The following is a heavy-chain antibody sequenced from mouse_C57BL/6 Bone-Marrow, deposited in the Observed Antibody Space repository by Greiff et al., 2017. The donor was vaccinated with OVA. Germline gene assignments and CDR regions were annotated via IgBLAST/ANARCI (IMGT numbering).Heavy chain of an antibody. CDR1: GYSITSGYY. CDR3: ARGSYRTFDV. Sequence: DVKLQESGPGLVKPSQSLSLTCSVTGYSITSGYYWNWIRQFPGNKLEWMGYIRYDGSNNYNTTLKNRVSCTRDTSKSQCFLKLSSLTTEDTATYYCARGSYRTFDVWGTGTTVTVSS. CDR2: IRYDGSN. J-gene: IGHJ1*03. D-gene: IGHD1-1*01. V-gene: IGHV3-6*01.